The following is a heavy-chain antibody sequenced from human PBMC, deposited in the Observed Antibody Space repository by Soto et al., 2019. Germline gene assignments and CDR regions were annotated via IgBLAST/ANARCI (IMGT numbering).Heavy chain of an antibody. CDR2: ISAYNGNT. Sequence: ASVKVSCKASGYTFTSYGISWVRQAPGQGLEWMGWISAYNGNTNYAQKLQGRVTMTTXTXXSXXXMXLXXLRSADTAVYDCERDSPNYYDTSGYYRKFDYWGQ. CDR3: ERDSPNYYDTSGYYRKFDY. J-gene: IGHJ4*01. CDR1: GYTFTSYG. V-gene: IGHV1-18*01. D-gene: IGHD3-22*01.